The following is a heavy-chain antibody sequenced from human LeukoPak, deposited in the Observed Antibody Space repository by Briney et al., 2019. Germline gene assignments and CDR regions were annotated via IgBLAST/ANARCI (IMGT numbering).Heavy chain of an antibody. CDR1: GDSISSGGYY. CDR3: ARDRGQPGTFDY. J-gene: IGHJ4*02. CDR2: IYYSGNT. D-gene: IGHD1-1*01. Sequence: PSETLSLTCTVSGDSISSGGYYWSWIRQHPGKGLEWIGYIYYSGNTYYNPSLKSRITFSVDTSKNQFFLRLSSVTAADTAVYYCARDRGQPGTFDYWGQGTLVTVSS. V-gene: IGHV4-31*03.